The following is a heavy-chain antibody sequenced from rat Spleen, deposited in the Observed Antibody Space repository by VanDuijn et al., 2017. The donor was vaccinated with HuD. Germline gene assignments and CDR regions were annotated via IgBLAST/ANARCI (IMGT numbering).Heavy chain of an antibody. CDR1: GLSLTSNG. D-gene: IGHD4-1*01. CDR3: VRRRGVRYWHFDF. V-gene: IGHV2-47*01. J-gene: IGHJ1*01. Sequence: QVQLKESGPGLVQPSQTLSLTCTVSGLSLTSNGVSWIRQVPGKGLEWMGVIWSDGITDYNSAIKSRLSISRDTVTIQVFLKMNSMQTDATVSYFCVRRRGVRYWHFDFWGPGTMVTVSS. CDR2: IWSDGIT.